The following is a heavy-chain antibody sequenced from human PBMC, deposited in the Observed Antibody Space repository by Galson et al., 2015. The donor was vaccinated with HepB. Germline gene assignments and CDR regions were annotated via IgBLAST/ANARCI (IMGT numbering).Heavy chain of an antibody. J-gene: IGHJ2*01. Sequence: SLRLSCAGSGFTFSDYYMDWVRQAPGKGLEWVGRPGNKVTQYAASVKGRVIISRDDSRNSLFLQMSSLKIEDTAVYYCVRVNTGEEYTYDYWGRGALVTVSS. D-gene: IGHD6-6*01. V-gene: IGHV3-72*01. CDR2: PGNKVT. CDR3: VRVNTGEEYTYDY. CDR1: GFTFSDYY.